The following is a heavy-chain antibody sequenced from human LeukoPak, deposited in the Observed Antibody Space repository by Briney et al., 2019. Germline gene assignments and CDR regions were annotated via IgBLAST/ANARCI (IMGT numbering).Heavy chain of an antibody. J-gene: IGHJ4*02. CDR2: IYYSGST. V-gene: IGHV4-39*01. D-gene: IGHD5-18*01. CDR1: GGSISSSSYY. Sequence: SETLSLTCTVSGGSISSSSYYWGWIRQPPGKGLEWIGSIYYSGSTYYNPSLKSRVTISVDTSKNQFPLKLSSVTVADTAVYYCAMVSRFDYWGQGTLVTVSS. CDR3: AMVSRFDY.